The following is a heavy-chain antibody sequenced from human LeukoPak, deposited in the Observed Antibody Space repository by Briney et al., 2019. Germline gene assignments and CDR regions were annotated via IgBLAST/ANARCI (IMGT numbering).Heavy chain of an antibody. CDR3: ARDRPAFDI. J-gene: IGHJ3*02. CDR2: ISYDGSNK. Sequence: GGSLRPSCAASGFTFSSYGMHWVRQAPGKGLEWVAVISYDGSNKYYADSVKGRFTISRDNSKNTLYLQMNSLRAEDTAVYYCARDRPAFDIWGQGTMVTVSS. CDR1: GFTFSSYG. V-gene: IGHV3-30*03.